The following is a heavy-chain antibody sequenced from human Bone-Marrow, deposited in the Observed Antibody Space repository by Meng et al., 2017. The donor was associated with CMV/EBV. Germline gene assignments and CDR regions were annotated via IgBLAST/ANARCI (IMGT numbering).Heavy chain of an antibody. CDR1: GFTFNYAW. CDR2: IKSKTDGGTT. V-gene: IGHV3-15*01. D-gene: IGHD1-26*01. Sequence: GGSLRLSCAASGFTFNYAWMSWVRQAPGKGLEWVGRIKSKTDGGTTDYTAPVKGRFTISRDDSKNTLYLQMNSLKTEDTAVYYCARVGGSHYSDYWGQGKLVTVYS. J-gene: IGHJ4*02. CDR3: ARVGGSHYSDY.